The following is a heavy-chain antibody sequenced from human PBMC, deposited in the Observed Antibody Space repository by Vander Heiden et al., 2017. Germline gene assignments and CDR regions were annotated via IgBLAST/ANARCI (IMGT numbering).Heavy chain of an antibody. CDR1: DFRLRSYS. Sequence: EVQLVESGGGLVQPGGSLRLSCTASDFRLRSYSMNWVRQAPGKGLEWVSYISSRSSTLYYAGSVKGRFTISRDNAENSLYLQMNSLRDDDTAVYYCARALGYCSSTRCYYFDYWGQGTLVTVSS. V-gene: IGHV3-48*02. J-gene: IGHJ4*02. D-gene: IGHD2-2*01. CDR2: ISSRSSTL. CDR3: ARALGYCSSTRCYYFDY.